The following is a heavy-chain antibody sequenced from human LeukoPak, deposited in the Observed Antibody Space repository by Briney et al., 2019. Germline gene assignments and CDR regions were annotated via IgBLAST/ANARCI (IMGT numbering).Heavy chain of an antibody. CDR1: GXTFDDYA. J-gene: IGHJ5*02. V-gene: IGHV3-43*02. Sequence: PGGSLRLSCAASGXTFDDYAMHWVRQAPGKGLEWISLISGDGDSTYYADSVKGRFTISRDNSKNSLYLQMNSLRTEDTALYYCAKDIGYSGYDSGTNNWFDPWGQGTLVTVSS. CDR2: ISGDGDST. CDR3: AKDIGYSGYDSGTNNWFDP. D-gene: IGHD5-12*01.